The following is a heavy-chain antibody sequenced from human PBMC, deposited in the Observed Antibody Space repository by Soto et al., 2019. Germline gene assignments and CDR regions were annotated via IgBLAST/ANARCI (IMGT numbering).Heavy chain of an antibody. Sequence: GASVKVSCKASGYTFTSYAMHWVRQAPGQRLEWMGWINAGNGNTKYSQKFQGRVTITRDTSASTAYMELSSLRSEDTAVYYCARAYSGYDFAWWSLYYFDYWGQGTLVTVSS. CDR2: INAGNGNT. D-gene: IGHD5-12*01. CDR3: ARAYSGYDFAWWSLYYFDY. CDR1: GYTFTSYA. J-gene: IGHJ4*02. V-gene: IGHV1-3*01.